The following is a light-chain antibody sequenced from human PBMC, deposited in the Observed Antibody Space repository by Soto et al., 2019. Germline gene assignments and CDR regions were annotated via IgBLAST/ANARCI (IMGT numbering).Light chain of an antibody. CDR3: QQSYSTLT. CDR2: AAS. Sequence: DIQMTQSPFSLSASLGDRVTITCRASQSISDYLNWYQQKPGKAPKLLIYAASSLQSGVPSRFSGSGSGTDFTLTISSLQPEDFATYYCQQSYSTLTFGGGTKVEIK. CDR1: QSISDY. V-gene: IGKV1-39*01. J-gene: IGKJ4*01.